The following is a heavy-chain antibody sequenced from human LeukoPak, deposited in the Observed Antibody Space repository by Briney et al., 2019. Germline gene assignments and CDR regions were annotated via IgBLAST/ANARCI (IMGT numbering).Heavy chain of an antibody. V-gene: IGHV1-18*01. CDR1: GYTFTSYG. J-gene: IGHJ4*02. CDR3: ATGVANGERYFDY. Sequence: ASVKVSCKASGYTFTSYGISWVRQAPGQGLEWMGWISAYNGNTNYAQKLQGRVTMTEDTSTDTAYMELSSLRSEDTAVYYCATGVANGERYFDYWGQGTLVTVSS. D-gene: IGHD3-10*01. CDR2: ISAYNGNT.